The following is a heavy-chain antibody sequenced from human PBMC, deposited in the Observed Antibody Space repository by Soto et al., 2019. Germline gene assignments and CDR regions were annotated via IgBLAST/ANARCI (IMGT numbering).Heavy chain of an antibody. Sequence: GGSLRLPCAASGFTFSSYAMHWVRQAPGKGLEYVSAISSNGGSTYYANSVKGRFTISRDNSKNTLYLQMGSLRAEDMAVYYCATDAFDIWGQGTMVTVSS. CDR1: GFTFSSYA. J-gene: IGHJ3*02. V-gene: IGHV3-64*01. CDR3: ATDAFDI. CDR2: ISSNGGST.